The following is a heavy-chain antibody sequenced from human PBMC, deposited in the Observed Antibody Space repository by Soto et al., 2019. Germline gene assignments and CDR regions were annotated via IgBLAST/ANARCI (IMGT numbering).Heavy chain of an antibody. V-gene: IGHV1-69*12. J-gene: IGHJ3*02. CDR1: GATLDSFINYG. Sequence: QVQLVQSGAEVKKPGSSVRVSCKASGATLDSFINYGITWVRQAPGQGLEWMGGIIPVFGAANHAQKFQGRVTISAXEAXXTXHMDLCSLRSEDTVVDCCARGAATTILVLMYVALEIWGQGTMVTVSS. CDR2: IIPVFGAA. D-gene: IGHD5-12*01. CDR3: ARGAATTILVLMYVALEI.